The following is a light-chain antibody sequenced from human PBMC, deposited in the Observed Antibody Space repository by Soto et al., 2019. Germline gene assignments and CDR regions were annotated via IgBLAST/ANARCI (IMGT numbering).Light chain of an antibody. J-gene: IGKJ1*01. CDR1: QSIGTN. CDR3: QQTYSAPQL. V-gene: IGKV1-39*01. Sequence: DLHMTHSPSFLSASIGYIVTLTSGASQSIGTNLNWYQQRPGKAPKLLIYAVSSLQSGVSSRFSGSGSGTDFTLSINSLQREDFATYYCQQTYSAPQLFGQGTKVDIK. CDR2: AVS.